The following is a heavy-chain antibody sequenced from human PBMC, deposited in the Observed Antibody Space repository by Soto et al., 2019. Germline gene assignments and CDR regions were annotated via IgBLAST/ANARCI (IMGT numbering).Heavy chain of an antibody. CDR1: GGTFSSYA. J-gene: IGHJ3*02. CDR2: IIPIFGTA. CDR3: ATPSPYSSSWYSAFDI. Sequence: SVKVSCKASGGTFSSYAISWVRQAPGQGLEWMGGIIPIFGTAKYAQKFQGRVTITADESTSTAYMELSSLRSEDTAVYYCATPSPYSSSWYSAFDIWGQGTMVTVSS. V-gene: IGHV1-69*13. D-gene: IGHD6-13*01.